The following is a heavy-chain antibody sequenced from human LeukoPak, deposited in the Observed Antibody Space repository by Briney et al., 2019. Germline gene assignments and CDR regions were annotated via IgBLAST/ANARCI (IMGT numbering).Heavy chain of an antibody. Sequence: PSETLSLTCAVYGGSFSGYYWSWIRQPPGKGLEWIGEINHSGSTNYNPSLKSRVTISVDTSENQFSLKLSSVTAADTAVYYCARGQLRLSNWGQGSLVIVSS. CDR2: INHSGST. CDR3: ARGQLRLSN. CDR1: GGSFSGYY. J-gene: IGHJ4*02. D-gene: IGHD6-25*01. V-gene: IGHV4-34*01.